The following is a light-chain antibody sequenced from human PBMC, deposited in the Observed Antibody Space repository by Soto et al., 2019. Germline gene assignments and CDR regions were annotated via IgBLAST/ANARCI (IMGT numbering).Light chain of an antibody. V-gene: IGKV3-11*01. Sequence: EIVLTQSPATLSLSPGERATLSCRASQSVSSYLAWYQQKPGQAPRLLIYDASNRATGIPARFSGSGSGTDFTLTISSLEPEDFAVYYCQQHGSSPRTFGQGTKVEIK. J-gene: IGKJ1*01. CDR1: QSVSSY. CDR2: DAS. CDR3: QQHGSSPRT.